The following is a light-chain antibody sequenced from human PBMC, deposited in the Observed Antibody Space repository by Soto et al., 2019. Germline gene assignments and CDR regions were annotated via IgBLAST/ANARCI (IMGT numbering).Light chain of an antibody. CDR3: SSFAGGGNPVL. J-gene: IGLJ2*01. Sequence: QSALTQPPSASGSLGQSVTISCTGTSSDVGGYNYVSWHQQHPGKAPKVMIYEVTKRPPGVPDRFSGSKSGNTASLTASGLQAADEADYYCSSFAGGGNPVLLGGGTKLTVL. V-gene: IGLV2-8*01. CDR2: EVT. CDR1: SSDVGGYNY.